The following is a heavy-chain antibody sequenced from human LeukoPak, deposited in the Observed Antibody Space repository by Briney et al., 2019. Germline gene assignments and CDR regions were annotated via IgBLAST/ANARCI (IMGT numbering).Heavy chain of an antibody. CDR3: ARAGDGSAADY. V-gene: IGHV1-69*04. Sequence: ASVKVSCKASGYTFTMYYIHWVRQAPGQGLEWMGRIIPILGIANYAQKFQGRVTITADKSTSTAYMELSSLRSEDTAVYYCARAGDGSAADYWGQGTLVTVSS. J-gene: IGHJ4*02. D-gene: IGHD3-10*01. CDR1: GYTFTMYY. CDR2: IIPILGIA.